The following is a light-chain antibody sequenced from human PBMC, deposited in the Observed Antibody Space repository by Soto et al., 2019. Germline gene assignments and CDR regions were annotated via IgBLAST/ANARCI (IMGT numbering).Light chain of an antibody. Sequence: QSALTQPPSASGSPGQSVTISCTGTSSDVGGYNYVSWYQQHPGKAPKLMIYEVSKRPSGVPDRFPGSKSGNTASLTVSGLQAEDEADYYCSSYAGSNRVFGTGTKVTVL. J-gene: IGLJ1*01. V-gene: IGLV2-8*01. CDR1: SSDVGGYNY. CDR3: SSYAGSNRV. CDR2: EVS.